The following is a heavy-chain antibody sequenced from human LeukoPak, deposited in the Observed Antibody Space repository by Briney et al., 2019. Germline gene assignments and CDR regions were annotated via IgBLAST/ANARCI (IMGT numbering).Heavy chain of an antibody. CDR3: ARDSSGSYWAPAY. D-gene: IGHD1-26*01. J-gene: IGHJ4*02. V-gene: IGHV3-21*01. CDR1: GFTFSSYV. CDR2: ISGSSDDI. Sequence: PGGSLRLSCAASGFTFSSYVMNWLRQAPGKGLEWVSSISGSSDDIYYTDSVKGRFTISRDNVINSLYLQMNSLRAEDTAVYYCARDSSGSYWAPAYWGQGTLVTVSS.